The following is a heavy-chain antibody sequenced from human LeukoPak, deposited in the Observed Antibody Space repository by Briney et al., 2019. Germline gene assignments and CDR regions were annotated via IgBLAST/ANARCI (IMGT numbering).Heavy chain of an antibody. CDR2: IYYSGST. J-gene: IGHJ6*02. CDR3: ARGGNYLYFYYGMDV. Sequence: SETLSLTCTVSDGSMRTYYWSWIRQPPGKGLEWIGYIYYSGSTNYNPSLKRRVTISVDTAKNQFSLKLSSVTAADTAVYYCARGGNYLYFYYGMDVWGQGTTVTVSS. V-gene: IGHV4-59*01. D-gene: IGHD1-7*01. CDR1: DGSMRTYY.